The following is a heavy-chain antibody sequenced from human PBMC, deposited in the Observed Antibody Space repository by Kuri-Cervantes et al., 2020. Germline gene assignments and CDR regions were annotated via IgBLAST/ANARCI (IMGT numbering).Heavy chain of an antibody. CDR3: ARGRTKARGGYGGNSDQGYYFDY. CDR2: IYYSGST. CDR1: GGSVSSDSYY. D-gene: IGHD4-23*01. V-gene: IGHV4-61*01. J-gene: IGHJ4*02. Sequence: ESLKISCTVSGGSVSSDSYYWSWIRQPPGKGLEWIGYIYYSGSTNYNPSLKSRVTISVDTSKNQFSLKLSSVTAADTAVYYCARGRTKARGGYGGNSDQGYYFDYWGQGTLVTVSS.